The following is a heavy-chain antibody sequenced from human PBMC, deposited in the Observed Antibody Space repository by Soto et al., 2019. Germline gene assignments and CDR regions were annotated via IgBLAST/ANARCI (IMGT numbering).Heavy chain of an antibody. CDR2: ISSSSSTI. V-gene: IGHV3-48*02. CDR3: ARVGDFWSGYQGWFDP. D-gene: IGHD3-3*01. J-gene: IGHJ5*02. Sequence: EVQLVESGGGLVQPGGSLRLSCAASGFTFSSYSMNWVRQAPGKGLEWVSYISSSSSTIYYADSVKGRFTISRDNAKNSLYLQMNSLRDEDTAVYYCARVGDFWSGYQGWFDPWGQGTLVTVSS. CDR1: GFTFSSYS.